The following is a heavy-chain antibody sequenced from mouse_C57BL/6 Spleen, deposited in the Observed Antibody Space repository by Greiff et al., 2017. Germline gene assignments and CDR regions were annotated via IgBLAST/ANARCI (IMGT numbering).Heavy chain of an antibody. CDR3: ARHGGYDYGFAY. D-gene: IGHD2-4*01. CDR2: ISNLAYNI. J-gene: IGHJ3*01. Sequence: VQLKQSGGGLVQPGGSLKLSCAASGFTFSDYGMAWVRHAPRKGPEWVAFISNLAYNIYYADTVTGRFTISRENAKNTLYLEMSSLRSEDTAMYDCARHGGYDYGFAYWGQGTLVTVSA. V-gene: IGHV5-15*01. CDR1: GFTFSDYG.